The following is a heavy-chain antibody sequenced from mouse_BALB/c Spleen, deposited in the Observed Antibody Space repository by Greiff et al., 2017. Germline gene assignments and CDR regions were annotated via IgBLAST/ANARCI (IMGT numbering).Heavy chain of an antibody. CDR3: ARHGDYGNYYFDY. V-gene: IGHV5-12-1*01. CDR2: ISSGGGST. J-gene: IGHJ2*01. D-gene: IGHD2-1*01. Sequence: EVQVVESGGDLVKPGGSLKLSCAASGFTFSSYGMSWVRQTPDKRLEWVAYISSGGGSTYYPDTVKGRFTISRDNAKNTLYLQMSSLKSEDTAMYYCARHGDYGNYYFDYWGQGTTLTVSS. CDR1: GFTFSSYG.